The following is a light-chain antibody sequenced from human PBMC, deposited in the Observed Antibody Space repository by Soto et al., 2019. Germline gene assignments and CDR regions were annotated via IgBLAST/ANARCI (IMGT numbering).Light chain of an antibody. CDR1: QGIGDT. Sequence: VMRNSHATLSVSPQPGSTFSLRASQGIGDTLAWYQHKPGQTPRLLIYDTSTRATGVPTRFSGSRSGAEFTLTINSLQSEDFAVYYCQPYNNWPLNFGGGTKVDIK. CDR2: DTS. J-gene: IGKJ4*01. V-gene: IGKV3-15*01. CDR3: QPYNNWPLN.